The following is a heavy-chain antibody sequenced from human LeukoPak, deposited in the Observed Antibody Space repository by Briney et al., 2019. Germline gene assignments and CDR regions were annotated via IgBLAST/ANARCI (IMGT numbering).Heavy chain of an antibody. J-gene: IGHJ4*02. CDR3: ATDLRSSGWYGNPDY. Sequence: ASVKVSCKVSGYTLTELSMHWVRQAPGKGLEWMGGFYTEDGETIYVQKFQGRVTMTEDTSTDTAYMELSNLRSEDTAVYYCATDLRSSGWYGNPDYWGQGTLVTVSS. CDR1: GYTLTELS. D-gene: IGHD6-19*01. CDR2: FYTEDGET. V-gene: IGHV1-24*01.